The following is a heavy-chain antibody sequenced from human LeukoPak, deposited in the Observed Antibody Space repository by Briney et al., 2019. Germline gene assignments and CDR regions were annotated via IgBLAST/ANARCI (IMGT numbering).Heavy chain of an antibody. V-gene: IGHV4-34*01. CDR1: GGSFSGYY. J-gene: IGHJ3*02. CDR2: INHSGST. D-gene: IGHD1-26*01. Sequence: SETLSLTCAVYGGSFSGYYWSWIRQPPGKGLEWIGEINHSGSTNYNPSLKSRVTISVDTSKNQFSLKLSSVTAADTAVYYCARVEGGATSIYAFDIWGQGTMVTVSS. CDR3: ARVEGGATSIYAFDI.